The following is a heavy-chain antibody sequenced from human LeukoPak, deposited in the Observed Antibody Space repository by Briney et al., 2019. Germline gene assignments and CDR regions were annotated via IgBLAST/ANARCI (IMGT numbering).Heavy chain of an antibody. Sequence: GESLKISCKGSGYRFNSYWISWVRQMPGKGLEWMGGIDPSDSDANYSPSFQGHVTFSVDKSITTAFLQWSSLKASDTAMYYCARAQGYCSGGSCFLYYFDYWGQGTLVTVSS. J-gene: IGHJ4*02. D-gene: IGHD2-15*01. CDR1: GYRFNSYW. V-gene: IGHV5-10-1*01. CDR2: IDPSDSDA. CDR3: ARAQGYCSGGSCFLYYFDY.